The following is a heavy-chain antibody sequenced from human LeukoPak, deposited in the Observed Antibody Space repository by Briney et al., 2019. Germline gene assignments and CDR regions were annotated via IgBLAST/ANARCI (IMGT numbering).Heavy chain of an antibody. V-gene: IGHV4-34*01. CDR2: INHSGST. CDR3: ARAAYSYGPSGY. CDR1: GGCLSGYY. Sequence: SETLSLTCAIYGGCLSGYYWSWIRQPPGKGLEWIGEINHSGSTNYNPSLKSRVTISVDTSKNQFSLKLSSVTAADTAVYYCARAAYSYGPSGYWGQGTLVTVSS. D-gene: IGHD5-18*01. J-gene: IGHJ4*02.